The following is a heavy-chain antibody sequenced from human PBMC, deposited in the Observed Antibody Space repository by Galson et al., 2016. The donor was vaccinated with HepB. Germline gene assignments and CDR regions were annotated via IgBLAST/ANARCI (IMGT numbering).Heavy chain of an antibody. V-gene: IGHV3-7*01. J-gene: IGHJ4*02. CDR2: INPDGTAV. D-gene: IGHD5-12*01. CDR3: ATDDYLDY. Sequence: SLRLSCATSGFTFSRYWMSWVRQAPEKGLEWVAGINPDGTAVYYMDFVKGRFTLSRDNAENSLYLQTNGLRAEDTAFYYCATDDYLDYWGQGTLVTVSS. CDR1: GFTFSRYW.